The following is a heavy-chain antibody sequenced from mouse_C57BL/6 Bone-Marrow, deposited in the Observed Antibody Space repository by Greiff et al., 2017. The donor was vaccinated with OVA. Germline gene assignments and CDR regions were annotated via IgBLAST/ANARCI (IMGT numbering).Heavy chain of an antibody. J-gene: IGHJ2*01. CDR2: IYPGDGDT. Sequence: VKLQQSGPELVKPGASVKISCKASGYAFSSSWMNWVKQRPGKGLEWIGRIYPGDGDTNYNGKFKGKATLTADKSSSTAYMQLSSLTSEDSAVYFCATGAYDYAFDYWGQGTTLTVSS. CDR3: ATGAYDYAFDY. CDR1: GYAFSSSW. D-gene: IGHD2-4*01. V-gene: IGHV1-82*01.